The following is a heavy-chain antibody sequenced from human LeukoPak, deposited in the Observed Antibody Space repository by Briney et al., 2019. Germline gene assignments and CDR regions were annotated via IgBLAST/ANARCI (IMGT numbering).Heavy chain of an antibody. CDR3: ARRWGVTVTTNGPYYFDY. D-gene: IGHD4-17*01. V-gene: IGHV4-34*01. Sequence: SETLSLTCAVYGGSFSGYYWSWIRQPPGKGLEWIGEINHSGSTNYNPSLKSRVTISVDTSKNQFSLKLSSVTAADTAVYYCARRWGVTVTTNGPYYFDYWGQGTLVTVSS. CDR2: INHSGST. J-gene: IGHJ4*02. CDR1: GGSFSGYY.